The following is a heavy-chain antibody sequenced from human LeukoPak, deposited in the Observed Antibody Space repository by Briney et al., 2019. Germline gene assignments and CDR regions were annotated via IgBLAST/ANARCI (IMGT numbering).Heavy chain of an antibody. CDR3: ATRGDYSDTSGNSYDTLDI. Sequence: SETLSLTCAVSGGSFSAFFWRWIRQPPGKGLEWIGDVGHSGSADYNPSLKSRVTVSADPSKPQFSLKLTSVPAADTAVYNCATRGDYSDTSGNSYDTLDIWGQGTMVTVSS. V-gene: IGHV4-34*01. CDR1: GGSFSAFF. CDR2: VGHSGSA. D-gene: IGHD3-22*01. J-gene: IGHJ3*02.